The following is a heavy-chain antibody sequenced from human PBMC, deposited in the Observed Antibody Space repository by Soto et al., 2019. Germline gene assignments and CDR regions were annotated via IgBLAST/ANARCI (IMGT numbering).Heavy chain of an antibody. J-gene: IGHJ4*02. CDR3: ARLVYDSSGYRPG. Sequence: QLQLQESGPGLVKPSETLSLTCTVSGGSISSSNYYWGWIRQPPGKGLEWIGSIYYSGSTYYNPSLKSRVPXSXDXXKNQFSLKLSSVTAADTAVYYCARLVYDSSGYRPGWGQGTLVTVSS. CDR1: GGSISSSNYY. V-gene: IGHV4-39*01. CDR2: IYYSGST. D-gene: IGHD3-22*01.